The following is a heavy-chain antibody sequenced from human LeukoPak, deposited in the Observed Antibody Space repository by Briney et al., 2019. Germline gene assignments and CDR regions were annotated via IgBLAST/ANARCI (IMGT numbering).Heavy chain of an antibody. D-gene: IGHD4-17*01. J-gene: IGHJ3*02. CDR2: FGGDGRST. V-gene: IGHV3-23*01. Sequence: PGGSLRLSCAAPGFTLSGYAMTSVPQAPGKGLEWVSAFGGDGRSTYYADSVKGRFTISRDNSKNTLYLQMSSLSAEDTAIYYCAKDWRDYGDFHAFDIWGQGTMVTVSS. CDR1: GFTLSGYA. CDR3: AKDWRDYGDFHAFDI.